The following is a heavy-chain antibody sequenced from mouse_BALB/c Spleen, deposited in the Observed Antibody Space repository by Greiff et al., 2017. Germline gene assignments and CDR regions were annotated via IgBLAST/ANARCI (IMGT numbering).Heavy chain of an antibody. J-gene: IGHJ3*01. Sequence: LVESGGGLVKPGGSLKLSCAASGFTFSSYTMSWVRQTPEKRLEWVATISSGGGNTYYPDSVKGRYTISRDNAKNNLYLQKISLRSEDTALFYCSRYRGYGSPFDYWGQGTLVTVSA. CDR2: ISSGGGNT. CDR1: GFTFSSYT. V-gene: IGHV5-9*03. CDR3: SRYRGYGSPFDY. D-gene: IGHD1-1*01.